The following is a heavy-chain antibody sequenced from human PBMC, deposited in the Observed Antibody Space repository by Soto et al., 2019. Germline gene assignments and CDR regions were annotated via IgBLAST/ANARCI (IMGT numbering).Heavy chain of an antibody. D-gene: IGHD3-22*01. CDR2: IDPSDSYT. CDR1: VYSFTSYW. V-gene: IGHV5-10-1*01. Sequence: KISCKGSVYSFTSYWISWVRQMPGKGLEWMGRIDPSDSYTNYSPSFQGHVTISADKSISTAYLQWSSLKASDTAMYYCASHGDSSGWRSFDYWGQGTLVTVSS. J-gene: IGHJ4*02. CDR3: ASHGDSSGWRSFDY.